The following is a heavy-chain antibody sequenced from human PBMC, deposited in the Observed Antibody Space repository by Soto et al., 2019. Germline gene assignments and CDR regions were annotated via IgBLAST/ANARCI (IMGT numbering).Heavy chain of an antibody. V-gene: IGHV3-74*01. Sequence: PGGSLRLSCAASGFTFSSYWMHWVRQAPGKGLVWVSRINSDGSSTSYADSVKGRFTISRDNAKNTLYLQMNSLRAEDTAVYYCARVASSGGDPDPYWGQGTLVTVSS. CDR1: GFTFSSYW. J-gene: IGHJ4*02. CDR3: ARVASSGGDPDPY. CDR2: INSDGSST. D-gene: IGHD2-21*01.